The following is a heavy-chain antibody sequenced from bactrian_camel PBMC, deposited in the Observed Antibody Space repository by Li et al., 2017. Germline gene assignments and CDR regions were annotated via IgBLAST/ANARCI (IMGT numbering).Heavy chain of an antibody. CDR1: AWNYGSAC. V-gene: IGHV3S6*01. D-gene: IGHD3*01. CDR3: AARRAMDWGDLCHPGGDFAY. J-gene: IGHJ6*01. CDR2: ISRGGDGS. Sequence: HVQLVESGGGSVQAGGSLRLSCAVSAWNYGSACLSWFRQAPGKEREKVASISRGGDGSYYADSVKGRFTISRDNAKNTLYLQIDSLKIEDSGMYYCAARRAMDWGDLCHPGGDFAYWGTGTQVTVS.